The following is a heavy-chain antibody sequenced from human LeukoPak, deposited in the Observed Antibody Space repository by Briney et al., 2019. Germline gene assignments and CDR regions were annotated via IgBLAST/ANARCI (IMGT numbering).Heavy chain of an antibody. J-gene: IGHJ4*02. CDR3: ARANGSYFPFDY. Sequence: PSETLSLTCAVYGGSFSGYYWSWIRQPPGKGLEWIGEINHSGSTNYNPSLKSRVTMSVDTSKNQFSLKLSSVTAADTAVYYCARANGSYFPFDYWGQGTLVTVSS. V-gene: IGHV4-34*01. CDR2: INHSGST. CDR1: GGSFSGYY. D-gene: IGHD1-26*01.